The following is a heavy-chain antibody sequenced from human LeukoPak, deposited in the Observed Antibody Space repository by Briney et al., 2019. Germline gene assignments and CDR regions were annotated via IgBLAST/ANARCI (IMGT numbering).Heavy chain of an antibody. CDR2: INPNSGGT. CDR3: ARDLSVTSIFGVVIDAFDI. V-gene: IGHV1-2*02. CDR1: GYTFTGYY. J-gene: IGHJ3*02. Sequence: ASVKVSCKASGYTFTGYYMHWVRQAPGQGLEWMGWINPNSGGTNYAQKFQGRVTMTRDTSISTDYMELSRLRSDDTAVYYCARDLSVTSIFGVVIDAFDIWGQGTMVTVSS. D-gene: IGHD3-3*01.